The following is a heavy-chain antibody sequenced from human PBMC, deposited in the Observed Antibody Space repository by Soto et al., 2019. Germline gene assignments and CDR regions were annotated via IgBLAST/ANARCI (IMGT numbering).Heavy chain of an antibody. D-gene: IGHD3-22*01. CDR3: AKDEGLDSSGYYPFDS. Sequence: EVQLLESGGGLVQPGGSLRLSCAASGFTFSSYAMSWVRQAPGKGLEWVSAISGSGGSTYYAESVKGRFTISRDNSKTTLYLQMTRLRAEDTAVDYCAKDEGLDSSGYYPFDSWGQGTLVTVSS. CDR2: ISGSGGST. V-gene: IGHV3-23*01. J-gene: IGHJ4*02. CDR1: GFTFSSYA.